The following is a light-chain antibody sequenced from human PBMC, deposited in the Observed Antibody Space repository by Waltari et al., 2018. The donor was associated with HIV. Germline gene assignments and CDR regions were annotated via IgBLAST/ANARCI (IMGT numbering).Light chain of an antibody. CDR1: SSDVGSYTV. V-gene: IGLV2-23*01. J-gene: IGLJ3*02. CDR3: CSYAGSSTWV. Sequence: QSALTQPASVSGSPGQSITISCPGTSSDVGSYTVVSWYQQHPGKAPKLMIYEDNKRPSGVSNRFSGSKSGNTASLTISGLQAEDEADYSCCSYAGSSTWVFGGGTKLTVL. CDR2: EDN.